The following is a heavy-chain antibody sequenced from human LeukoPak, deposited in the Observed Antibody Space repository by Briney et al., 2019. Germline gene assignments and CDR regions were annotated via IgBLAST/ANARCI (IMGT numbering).Heavy chain of an antibody. D-gene: IGHD3-16*02. J-gene: IGHJ5*02. CDR1: GYTLTELS. Sequence: ASVKVSCKVSGYTLTELSMHWVRQAPGKGLEWMGGFDPEDGETIYAQKFQGRVTMTEDTSTDTAYMELSSLRSEDTAVYYCARGAGITFGGVIYWFDPWGQGTLVTVSS. CDR2: FDPEDGET. V-gene: IGHV1-24*01. CDR3: ARGAGITFGGVIYWFDP.